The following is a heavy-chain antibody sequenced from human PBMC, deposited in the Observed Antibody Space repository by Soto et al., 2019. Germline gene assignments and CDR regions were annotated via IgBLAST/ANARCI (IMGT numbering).Heavy chain of an antibody. V-gene: IGHV4-34*01. Sequence: QVQLQQWGAGLLKPSETLSLTCAVYGGSFSGYYWSWIRQPPGKGLEWIGEINHSGSTNYNPSLKRRVTISVDTSKNPFSPKLSSVTAADTAVYYCATIIRTPLGELSTTVDIWGQGTMVTVSS. J-gene: IGHJ3*02. D-gene: IGHD3-16*02. CDR2: INHSGST. CDR3: ATIIRTPLGELSTTVDI. CDR1: GGSFSGYY.